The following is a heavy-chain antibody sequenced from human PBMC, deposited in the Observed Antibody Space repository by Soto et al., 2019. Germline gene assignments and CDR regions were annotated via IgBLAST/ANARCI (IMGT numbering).Heavy chain of an antibody. J-gene: IGHJ3*02. CDR2: IYYSGST. V-gene: IGHV4-39*01. CDR3: ARRPPGGYSYVRDDAFDI. D-gene: IGHD5-18*01. CDR1: GGSISSSSYY. Sequence: SETLSLTCTVSGGSISSSSYYWGWIRQPPGKGLEWIGSIYYSGSTYYNPSLKSRVTISVDTSKNQFSLQLSSVTAADTAVYYCARRPPGGYSYVRDDAFDIWGQGTMVTVSS.